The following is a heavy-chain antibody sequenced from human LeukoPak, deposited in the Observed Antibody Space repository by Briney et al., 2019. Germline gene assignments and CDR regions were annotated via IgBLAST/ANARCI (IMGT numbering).Heavy chain of an antibody. V-gene: IGHV3-53*05. CDR1: GFTVSSNY. Sequence: GGSLRPSCAASGFTVSSNYMSWVRQAPGKGLEWVSVIYSGGSTYDSDLVKRRLSISRDHGKQSLYLQMTSMRIEDRAVHYCVKDLAADGSRGFDYWGQGSILSVSS. CDR3: VKDLAADGSRGFDY. D-gene: IGHD6-13*01. J-gene: IGHJ4*02. CDR2: IYSGGST.